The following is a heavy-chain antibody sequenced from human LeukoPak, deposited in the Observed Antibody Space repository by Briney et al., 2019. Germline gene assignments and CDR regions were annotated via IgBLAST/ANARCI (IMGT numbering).Heavy chain of an antibody. Sequence: GGSLRLSCAASGFTFSIYSMNWARHARGKGREGVSYISSRRSTIYYADFLKGLFTISRDNDKNSLYLQMNSLRAEDTAVYYCATFSSSGWYYGFAEDAFDIWGQGTMVTVSS. CDR2: ISSRRSTI. CDR3: ATFSSSGWYYGFAEDAFDI. CDR1: GFTFSIYS. J-gene: IGHJ3*02. V-gene: IGHV3-48*01. D-gene: IGHD6-19*01.